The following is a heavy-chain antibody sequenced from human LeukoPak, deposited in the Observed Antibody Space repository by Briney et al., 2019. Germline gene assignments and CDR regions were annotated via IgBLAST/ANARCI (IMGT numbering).Heavy chain of an antibody. CDR3: ARSGFGSGISFDL. V-gene: IGHV1-8*01. D-gene: IGHD3-22*01. CDR2: MNPNSGDT. CDR1: GYTFTTYD. J-gene: IGHJ5*02. Sequence: ASVKVSCKASGYTFTTYDINWVRQATGQGLEWMGWMNPNSGDTGFPQKFQGRVTMTRDTSITTAYMELSSLRSEDTAVYYCARSGFGSGISFDLWGQGTLVTVSS.